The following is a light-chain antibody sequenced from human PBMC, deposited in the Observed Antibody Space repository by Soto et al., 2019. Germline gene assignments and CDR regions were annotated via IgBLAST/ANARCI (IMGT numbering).Light chain of an antibody. CDR3: QQYNNWPPIT. Sequence: EILMTQSPATLSVSPGERATLSCGGSQSVSSKLAWYQQKPGQAPRLLMYGASTRATGIPARFSGSGSATEFTLTISSLQSQDFAVYYCQQYNNWPPITFGQGTRLEIK. CDR1: QSVSSK. J-gene: IGKJ5*01. V-gene: IGKV3-15*01. CDR2: GAS.